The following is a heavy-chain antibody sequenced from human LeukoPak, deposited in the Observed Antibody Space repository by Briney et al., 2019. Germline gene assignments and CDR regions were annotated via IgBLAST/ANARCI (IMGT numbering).Heavy chain of an antibody. CDR1: GYTFISYG. J-gene: IGHJ4*02. CDR3: ATDRRRDYYDSSGSGY. V-gene: IGHV1-18*01. D-gene: IGHD3-22*01. CDR2: ISGYAGNT. Sequence: ASVKASCKASGYTFISYGISWVRQAPGQGLEWMGWISGYAGNTNYAEKFQGRVTMTTDTSTSTAYMDLRSLRSDDTAVYYCATDRRRDYYDSSGSGYWGQGTLVTVSS.